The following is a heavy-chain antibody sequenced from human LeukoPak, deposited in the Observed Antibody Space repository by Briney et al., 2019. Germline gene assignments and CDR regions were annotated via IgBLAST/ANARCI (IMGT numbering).Heavy chain of an antibody. Sequence: PGGSLRLSCAASGFTFNDAWMSWVRQAPGKGLEWVGRIKSQTDGGTTDYAAPVKGRFTISRDDSKNTLYLQMNSLKTEDTAVYYCTTDLRWEFTPFDYWGQGTLVTVSS. CDR2: IKSQTDGGTT. CDR3: TTDLRWEFTPFDY. D-gene: IGHD4-23*01. J-gene: IGHJ4*02. CDR1: GFTFNDAW. V-gene: IGHV3-15*01.